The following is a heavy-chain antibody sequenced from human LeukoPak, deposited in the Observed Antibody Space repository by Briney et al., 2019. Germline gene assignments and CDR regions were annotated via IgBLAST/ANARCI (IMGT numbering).Heavy chain of an antibody. CDR2: IHYSGSS. V-gene: IGHV4-59*08. D-gene: IGHD2-8*01. CDR3: VLAPNSNWFDF. Sequence: PSETLSLTCTVSGDSTSNFYWKWIRQSPGKGLEWIGNIHYSGSSVYNPSLKSRGTISIDTSRRHFFLKLNSVTAADTAVYFCVLAPNSNWFDFWGPGTLVTVSS. J-gene: IGHJ5*01. CDR1: GDSTSNFY.